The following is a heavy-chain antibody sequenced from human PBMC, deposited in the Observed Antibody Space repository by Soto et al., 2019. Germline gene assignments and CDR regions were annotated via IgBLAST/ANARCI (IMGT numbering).Heavy chain of an antibody. Sequence: QVQLQESGPGLVKPSQTLSLTCSVSGGSISSAGYYWGWVRQSPGKGLEWIGYIYYSGSTFANPSLRSRVTISRDTSKNLFSLKLRSVTAADTAHYYCARISIFGQTADGMDVWGQGTTVTVSS. V-gene: IGHV4-31*03. CDR1: GGSISSAGYY. J-gene: IGHJ6*01. CDR2: IYYSGST. D-gene: IGHD3-3*01. CDR3: ARISIFGQTADGMDV.